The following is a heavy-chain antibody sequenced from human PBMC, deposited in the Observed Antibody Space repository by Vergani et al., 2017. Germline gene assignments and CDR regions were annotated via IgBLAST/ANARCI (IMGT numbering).Heavy chain of an antibody. J-gene: IGHJ3*02. CDR2: IYHRGST. V-gene: IGHV4-38-2*01. Sequence: QVQLQESGPGLVKPSETLSLTCAVSGFSISSGYYWGWIRQPPGKGLEWIGSIYHRGSTFYNPSLESRVSISIDTSKNQFYLNLTSVTVADTAMYFCARDRTPNAFDIWGQGTMVSVSS. CDR3: ARDRTPNAFDI. D-gene: IGHD2-15*01. CDR1: GFSISSGYY.